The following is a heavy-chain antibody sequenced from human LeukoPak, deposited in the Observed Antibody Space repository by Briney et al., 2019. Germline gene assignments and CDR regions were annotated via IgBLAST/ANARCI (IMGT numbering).Heavy chain of an antibody. CDR3: ARGITIFGVVTAFFDY. D-gene: IGHD3-3*01. CDR2: IYTGGST. Sequence: PSETLSLTCTVSGGSISSGSYYWSWIRQPAGKGLECIGRIYTGGSTNYNPSLKSRVTISVDTSKNQFSLKLSSVTAADTAVYYCARGITIFGVVTAFFDYWGQGTLVTVSS. CDR1: GGSISSGSYY. J-gene: IGHJ4*02. V-gene: IGHV4-61*02.